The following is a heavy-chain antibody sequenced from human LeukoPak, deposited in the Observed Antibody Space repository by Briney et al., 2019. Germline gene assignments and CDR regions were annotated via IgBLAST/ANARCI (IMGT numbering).Heavy chain of an antibody. J-gene: IGHJ4*02. Sequence: GGSLRLSXAASGFTFSSYGMHWVRQAPGKGLEWVAFIRYDGSNKYYADSAKGRFTISRDNSKNTLYLQMNSLRAEDTAVYYCAKDWGYTTMVSYYFDYWGQGALVTVSS. D-gene: IGHD5-18*01. CDR1: GFTFSSYG. CDR3: AKDWGYTTMVSYYFDY. CDR2: IRYDGSNK. V-gene: IGHV3-30*02.